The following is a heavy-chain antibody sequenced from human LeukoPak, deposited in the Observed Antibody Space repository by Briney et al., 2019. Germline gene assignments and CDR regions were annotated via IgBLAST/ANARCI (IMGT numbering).Heavy chain of an antibody. CDR3: ARDGGYSYGSDY. J-gene: IGHJ4*02. CDR2: INPNSGGT. D-gene: IGHD5-18*01. V-gene: IGHV1-2*06. Sequence: ASVRVSCKASGYTFTGYYMHWVRQAPGQGLEWMGRINPNSGGTNYAQKFQGRVTMTRDTSISTAYMELSRLRSDDTAVYYCARDGGYSYGSDYWGQGTLVTVSS. CDR1: GYTFTGYY.